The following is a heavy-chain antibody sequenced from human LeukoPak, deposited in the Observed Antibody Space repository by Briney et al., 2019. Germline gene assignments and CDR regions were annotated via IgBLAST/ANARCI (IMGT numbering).Heavy chain of an antibody. CDR3: ARAHILTGYAFDY. Sequence: SETLSLTCTVSGGSISSYYWSWVREPPGKGLEWIGYIYYSGSTKYNPSLKSRVTISVDTSKNQFSLKLSSVTAADTAVYYWARAHILTGYAFDYWGQGTLVTVSS. J-gene: IGHJ4*02. V-gene: IGHV4-59*01. D-gene: IGHD3-9*01. CDR2: IYYSGST. CDR1: GGSISSYY.